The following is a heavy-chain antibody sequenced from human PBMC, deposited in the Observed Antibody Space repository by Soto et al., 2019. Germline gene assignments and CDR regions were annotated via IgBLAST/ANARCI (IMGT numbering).Heavy chain of an antibody. CDR1: GYTLTELS. CDR3: ATEEPGTTGTTYHY. Sequence: GESLKISCKVSGYTLTELSMHWVRQAPGKGLEWMGGFDPEDGETIYAQKLQGRVTMTEDTSTDTAYMELSSLRSEDTAVYYCATEEPGTTGTTYHYWGQGTLVTVSS. D-gene: IGHD1-1*01. CDR2: FDPEDGET. J-gene: IGHJ4*02. V-gene: IGHV1-24*01.